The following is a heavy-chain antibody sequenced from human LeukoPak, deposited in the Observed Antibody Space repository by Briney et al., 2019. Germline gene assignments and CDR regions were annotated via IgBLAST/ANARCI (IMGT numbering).Heavy chain of an antibody. V-gene: IGHV3-30*04. Sequence: GGSLRLSCAASGFTFSSYAMHWVRQAPGKGLEWVAVISYDGSNKYYADSVKGRFTTSRDNSKNTPYLQMNSLRAEDTAVYYCARELSGYWGQGTLVTVSS. J-gene: IGHJ4*02. CDR2: ISYDGSNK. D-gene: IGHD3-10*01. CDR1: GFTFSSYA. CDR3: ARELSGY.